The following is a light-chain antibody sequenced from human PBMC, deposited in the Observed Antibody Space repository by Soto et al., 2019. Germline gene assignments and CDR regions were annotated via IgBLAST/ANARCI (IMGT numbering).Light chain of an antibody. J-gene: IGLJ3*02. V-gene: IGLV2-11*01. CDR3: CSFAGSYTFWV. CDR2: DVS. Sequence: QSALTQPRSVSGSPGQSVTISCTGTSSDVGDYNYVSWYQQYPGEAPKLVIYDVSKRPTGVPDRFSGSKSGNTASLTISGLQAEDEADYYCCSFAGSYTFWVFGGGTKLTV. CDR1: SSDVGDYNY.